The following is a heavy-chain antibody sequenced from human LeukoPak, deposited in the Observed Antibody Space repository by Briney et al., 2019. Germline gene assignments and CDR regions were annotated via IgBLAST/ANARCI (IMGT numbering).Heavy chain of an antibody. V-gene: IGHV3-30*04. CDR1: GFTFSIYA. J-gene: IGHJ4*02. D-gene: IGHD6-19*01. Sequence: PGGSLSLFCAASGFTFSIYAMHWARHAPGRGLEWVAVISYDGSNKYYADSVKGRFTISRDNSKNTLYLQMNSLRAEDTAVYYCASPSGSSGWYRYYFDYWGQGTLVTVSS. CDR2: ISYDGSNK. CDR3: ASPSGSSGWYRYYFDY.